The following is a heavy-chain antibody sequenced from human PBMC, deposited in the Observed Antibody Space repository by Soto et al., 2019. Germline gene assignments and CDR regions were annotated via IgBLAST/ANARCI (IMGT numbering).Heavy chain of an antibody. CDR1: GFTFSSYA. CDR3: AITYYYDSSGYSGVPGYFDY. D-gene: IGHD3-22*01. J-gene: IGHJ4*02. V-gene: IGHV3-23*01. CDR2: ISGSGGST. Sequence: GGSLRLSCAASGFTFSSYAMSWVRQAPGKGLEWVSAISGSGGSTYYADSVKGRFTISRDNSKNTLYLQMNSLRAEDTAVYYCAITYYYDSSGYSGVPGYFDYWGQGTLVTVSS.